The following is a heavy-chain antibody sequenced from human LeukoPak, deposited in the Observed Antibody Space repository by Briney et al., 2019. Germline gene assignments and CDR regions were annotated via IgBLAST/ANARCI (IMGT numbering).Heavy chain of an antibody. J-gene: IGHJ4*02. V-gene: IGHV4-39*07. Sequence: SETLSLTCGVSGGSISSSSYYWGWIRQPPGKGLEWIGSIYYSGSTYYNPSLKSRVTISVDTSKNQFSLKLSSVTAADTAVYYCASTVPFDYWGQGTLVTVSS. D-gene: IGHD4-11*01. CDR2: IYYSGST. CDR1: GGSISSSSYY. CDR3: ASTVPFDY.